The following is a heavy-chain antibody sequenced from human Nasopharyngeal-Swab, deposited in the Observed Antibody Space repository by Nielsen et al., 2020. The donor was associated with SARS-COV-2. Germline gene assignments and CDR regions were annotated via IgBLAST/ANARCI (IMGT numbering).Heavy chain of an antibody. CDR3: ARVGVSLYYYYYGMDV. V-gene: IGHV3-23*01. CDR2: ISGSGGST. CDR1: GFTFSSYA. Sequence: GGSLRLSCAASGFTFSSYAMSWVRQAPGKGLEWVSAISGSGGSTYYADSVKGRFTISRDNAKNSLYLQMNSLRAEDTAVYYCARVGVSLYYYYYGMDVWGQGTTVTVSS. J-gene: IGHJ6*02. D-gene: IGHD3-10*01.